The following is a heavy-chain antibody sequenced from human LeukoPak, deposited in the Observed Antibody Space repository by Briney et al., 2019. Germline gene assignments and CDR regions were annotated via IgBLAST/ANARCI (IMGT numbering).Heavy chain of an antibody. V-gene: IGHV1-46*01. CDR1: GYTFTSNY. J-gene: IGHJ4*02. CDR2: IYPRDGST. Sequence: ASVKVSCKASGYTFTSNYIHWVRQAPGQGLEWMGMIYPRDGSTSYAQKFQGRVAVTRDTSTSTVHMELSGLRPEDTAVYYCARDQEGFDYWGQGTLVTVSS. CDR3: ARDQEGFDY.